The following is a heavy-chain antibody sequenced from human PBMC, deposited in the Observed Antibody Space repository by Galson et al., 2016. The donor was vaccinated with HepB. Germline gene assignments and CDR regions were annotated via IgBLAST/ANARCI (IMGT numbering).Heavy chain of an antibody. J-gene: IGHJ4*02. CDR1: GFAFSHCS. CDR3: ARGSSGLVDY. CDR2: VSYDGDIK. V-gene: IGHV3-30*03. D-gene: IGHD3-3*01. Sequence: SLRLSCAASGFAFSHCSMHWVRQAPVKGLEWVALVSYDGDIKYYADSVKGRFTISRDNSKKTLYLQMNSLRPEDTAIYYCARGSSGLVDYWSQGTLVTVSS.